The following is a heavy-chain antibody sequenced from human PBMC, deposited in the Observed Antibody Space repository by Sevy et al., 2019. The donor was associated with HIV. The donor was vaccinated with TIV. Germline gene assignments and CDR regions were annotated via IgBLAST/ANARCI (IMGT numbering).Heavy chain of an antibody. D-gene: IGHD6-13*01. CDR1: GFTFSNYG. CDR2: ISYDGSKK. V-gene: IGHV3-30*03. J-gene: IGHJ6*02. Sequence: GGSLRLSCAASGFTFSNYGMHWVRQAPGKGLEWVAVISYDGSKKDYADSVKGRFTISRDNSKNTLYLQMNSLRAEDTAVYYCAREYYSSSWYYYYYGMDVWGQGTTVTVSS. CDR3: AREYYSSSWYYYYYGMDV.